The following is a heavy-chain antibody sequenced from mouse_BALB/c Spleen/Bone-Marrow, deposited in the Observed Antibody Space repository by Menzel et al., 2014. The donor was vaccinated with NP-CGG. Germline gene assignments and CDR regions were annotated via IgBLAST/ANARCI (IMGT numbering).Heavy chain of an antibody. CDR1: GFTFSNYA. Sequence: EVQLVESGGGLVSPGGSLKLSCAASGFTFSNYAMSWVRQTPEKRLEWVAYISNGGGSTYYPDTVKGRFTISRDNAKNTLYLQMSSLKSEDTAMYYCARHYYGSSYFDYWGQGTTLTVSS. D-gene: IGHD1-1*01. CDR3: ARHYYGSSYFDY. CDR2: ISNGGGST. V-gene: IGHV5-12-2*01. J-gene: IGHJ2*01.